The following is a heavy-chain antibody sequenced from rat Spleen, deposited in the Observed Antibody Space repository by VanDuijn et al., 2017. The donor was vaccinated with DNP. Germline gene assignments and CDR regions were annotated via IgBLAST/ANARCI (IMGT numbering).Heavy chain of an antibody. J-gene: IGHJ4*01. CDR3: AREGDNNPYYYAMDA. Sequence: QVQLRESGPGLVQPSQTLSLTCTVSGFSLPSYSLHWVRQPPGKGLEWIGAVWSGGSTDYNLALKSRLTIRRDTSRGQVFLEMNSLQSADSAIYFCAREGDNNPYYYAMDAWGQGTSVTVSS. V-gene: IGHV2-15*01. CDR1: GFSLPSYS. CDR2: VWSGGST. D-gene: IGHD1-10*01.